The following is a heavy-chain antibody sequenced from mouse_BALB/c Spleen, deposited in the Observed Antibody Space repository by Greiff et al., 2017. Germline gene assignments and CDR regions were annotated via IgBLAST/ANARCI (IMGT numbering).Heavy chain of an antibody. CDR3: ARWNYGNYGFAY. CDR1: GYSITSDYA. D-gene: IGHD2-1*01. Sequence: EVKLVESGPGLVKPSQSLSLTCTVTGYSITSDYAWNWIRQFPGNKLEWMGYISYSGSTSYNPSLKSRISITRDTSKNQFFLQLNSVTTEDTATYYCARWNYGNYGFAYWGQGTLVTVSA. CDR2: ISYSGST. V-gene: IGHV3-2*02. J-gene: IGHJ3*01.